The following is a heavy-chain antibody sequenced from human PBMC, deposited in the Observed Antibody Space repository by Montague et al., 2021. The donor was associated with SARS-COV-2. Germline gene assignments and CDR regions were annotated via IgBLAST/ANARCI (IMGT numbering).Heavy chain of an antibody. Sequence: SETLSLTCTVSGGSISSSSYYWGWIRQPPGKGLEWIGSIYYSGSTYYNPSLKSRVTISVDTSKNQFSLKLSSVTAADTAVYYCARDGGTVTTFLGVGYVRGGLNWFDPWDQGTLATVSS. D-gene: IGHD4-17*01. V-gene: IGHV4-39*07. CDR1: GGSISSSSYY. CDR3: ARDGGTVTTFLGVGYVRGGLNWFDP. CDR2: IYYSGST. J-gene: IGHJ5*02.